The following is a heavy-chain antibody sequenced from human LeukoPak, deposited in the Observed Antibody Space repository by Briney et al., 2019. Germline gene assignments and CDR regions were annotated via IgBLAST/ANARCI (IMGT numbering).Heavy chain of an antibody. J-gene: IGHJ5*02. Sequence: GGSLRLSCAASGFTFSSYWMHWVRQAPGKGLVWVSRINSDGSSTSYADSVKGRFTISRDNAKNSLYLQMNSLRAEDTAVYYCARDGLTYYYDSSGYYHNWFDPWGQGTLVTVSS. CDR2: INSDGSST. D-gene: IGHD3-22*01. V-gene: IGHV3-74*01. CDR1: GFTFSSYW. CDR3: ARDGLTYYYDSSGYYHNWFDP.